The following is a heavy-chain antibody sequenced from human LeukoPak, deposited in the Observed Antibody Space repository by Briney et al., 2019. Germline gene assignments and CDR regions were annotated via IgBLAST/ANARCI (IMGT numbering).Heavy chain of an antibody. D-gene: IGHD5-24*01. J-gene: IGHJ4*02. CDR3: ARATRNGYDY. CDR1: GFTFRIYG. CDR2: ISHTSDSI. V-gene: IGHV3-48*01. Sequence: GGSLRLSCVASGFTFRIYGMNWVRQAPGKGPEWVSYISHTSDSILYADSVKGRFTMSRGNAKESLYLQMNSLRAEDSAVYYCARATRNGYDYWGQGTLVTVSS.